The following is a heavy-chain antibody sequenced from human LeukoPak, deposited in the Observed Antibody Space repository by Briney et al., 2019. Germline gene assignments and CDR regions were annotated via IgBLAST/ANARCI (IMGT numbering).Heavy chain of an antibody. Sequence: SVNVSCTASGGTFSSYAISWVRQAPGQGLEWMGGIIPIFGTANYAQKFQGRVTITADESTSTAYMELSSLRSEDTAVYYCARGTIDYGDYFGLIDYWGQGTLVTVSS. CDR1: GGTFSSYA. D-gene: IGHD4-17*01. CDR3: ARGTIDYGDYFGLIDY. J-gene: IGHJ4*02. V-gene: IGHV1-69*13. CDR2: IIPIFGTA.